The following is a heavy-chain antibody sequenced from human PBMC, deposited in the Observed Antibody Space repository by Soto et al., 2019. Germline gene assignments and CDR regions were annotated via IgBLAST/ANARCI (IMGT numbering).Heavy chain of an antibody. J-gene: IGHJ4*02. CDR2: IYSGGST. D-gene: IGHD1-26*01. Sequence: EVQLVESGGGLVQPGGSLRLSCAASGFTVSSNYMSWVRQAPGKGLEWVSGIYSGGSTDYADPVKGRFTISRENSKNAVYLQMSSLRAEDTAVYYCASSFTRAVGASGFDYWGQGTLVTVSS. V-gene: IGHV3-66*01. CDR1: GFTVSSNY. CDR3: ASSFTRAVGASGFDY.